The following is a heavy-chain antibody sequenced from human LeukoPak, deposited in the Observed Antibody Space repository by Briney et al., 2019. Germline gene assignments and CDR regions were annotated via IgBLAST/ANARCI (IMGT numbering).Heavy chain of an antibody. D-gene: IGHD4-17*01. CDR1: GGTFSSYA. CDR2: TIPIFGTA. J-gene: IGHJ4*02. Sequence: GASVKVSCKASGGTFSSYAISWVRQAPGQGLEWMGGTIPIFGTANYAQKFQGRVTITADKSTSTAYMELSSLRSEDTAVYYCARVTQTDYDFDYWGQGTLVTVSS. CDR3: ARVTQTDYDFDY. V-gene: IGHV1-69*06.